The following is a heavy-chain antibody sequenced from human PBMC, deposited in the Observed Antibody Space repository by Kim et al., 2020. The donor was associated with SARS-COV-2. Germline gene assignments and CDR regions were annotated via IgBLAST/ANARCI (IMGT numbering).Heavy chain of an antibody. D-gene: IGHD2-21*02. V-gene: IGHV3-7*01. CDR1: GFTLGSYW. CDR3: ARDGEYCGGDCYSYWYFDL. J-gene: IGHJ2*01. Sequence: GGSLRLSCAASGFTLGSYWMTWVRQAPGKGLEWVASMKQDGSELYYVDSVKGRFTISRDNAKDSLFLQMNSLRVEDTAVYYCARDGEYCGGDCYSYWYFDLWGRGTLVTVSS. CDR2: MKQDGSEL.